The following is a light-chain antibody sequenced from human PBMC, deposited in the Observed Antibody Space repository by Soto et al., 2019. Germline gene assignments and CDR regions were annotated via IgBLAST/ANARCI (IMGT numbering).Light chain of an antibody. CDR1: QSVSSY. J-gene: IGKJ4*01. Sequence: EIVLTQSPATLSLSPGERATLSCRASQSVSSYLAWYQQKPGQAPRLLIYDASNRATGIPARFSGSGSGTDFTLTISSLEPEDFAVYYCQQRSNWRLLTFGGGTKV. CDR3: QQRSNWRLLT. V-gene: IGKV3-11*01. CDR2: DAS.